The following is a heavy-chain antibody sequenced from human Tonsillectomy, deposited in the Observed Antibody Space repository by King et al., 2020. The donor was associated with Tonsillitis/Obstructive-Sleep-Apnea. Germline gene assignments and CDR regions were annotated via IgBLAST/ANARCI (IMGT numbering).Heavy chain of an antibody. V-gene: IGHV1-58*02. J-gene: IGHJ6*02. CDR3: AADDPYYYSSGYYYRYYYYGMDV. D-gene: IGHD3-22*01. CDR1: GFTFTSSA. CDR2: IVVGSGNT. Sequence: QLVQSGPEVKKPGTSVKVSCKASGFTFTSSAMQWVRQARGQRLEWIGWIVVGSGNTNYEQKFQERVTITRDMSTSTAYMELSSLRSEDTAVYYCAADDPYYYSSGYYYRYYYYGMDVWGQGTTVTVSS.